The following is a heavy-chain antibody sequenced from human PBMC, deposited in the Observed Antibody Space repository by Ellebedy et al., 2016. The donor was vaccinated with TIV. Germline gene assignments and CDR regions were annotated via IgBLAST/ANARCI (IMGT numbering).Heavy chain of an antibody. V-gene: IGHV3-7*03. D-gene: IGHD6-19*01. CDR1: GFTFSSYW. Sequence: PGGSLRLSCAASGFTFSSYWMSWVRQAPGKGLEWVANIKQDGSEKYYVDSVKGRFTISRDNAKNSLYLQMNSLKTEDTAVYYCVSIAVAAIIFFDCWGQGTLVTVSS. CDR2: IKQDGSEK. CDR3: VSIAVAAIIFFDC. J-gene: IGHJ4*02.